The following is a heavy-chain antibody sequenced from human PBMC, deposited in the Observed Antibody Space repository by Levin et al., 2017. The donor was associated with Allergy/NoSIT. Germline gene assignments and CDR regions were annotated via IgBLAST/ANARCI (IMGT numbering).Heavy chain of an antibody. D-gene: IGHD5-24*01. CDR1: GFTFSDYY. CDR3: ARDSHRVYYGMDV. Sequence: GESLKISCAASGFTFSDYYMSWIRQAPGKGLEWVSYISSSGSTIYYADSVKGRFTISRDNAKNSLYLQMNSLRAEDTAVYYCARDSHRVYYGMDVWGQGTTVTVSS. V-gene: IGHV3-11*01. J-gene: IGHJ6*02. CDR2: ISSSGSTI.